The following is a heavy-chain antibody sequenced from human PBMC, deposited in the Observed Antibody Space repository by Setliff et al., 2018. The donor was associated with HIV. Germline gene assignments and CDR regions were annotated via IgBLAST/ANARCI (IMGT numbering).Heavy chain of an antibody. V-gene: IGHV3-74*01. Sequence: GGPPRLSCGASGIRFGYPLMYRVRQAPGKGLVWVSRINADGSIPDYADSVKGRFTISRDNAKNSLYLQMNSLRAEDTAVYYCARESDCSSAGCHAALQWLSWNYYFGMDVWGQGTTVTVSS. D-gene: IGHD6-19*01. CDR2: INADGSIP. CDR3: ARESDCSSAGCHAALQWLSWNYYFGMDV. CDR1: GIRFGYPL. J-gene: IGHJ6*02.